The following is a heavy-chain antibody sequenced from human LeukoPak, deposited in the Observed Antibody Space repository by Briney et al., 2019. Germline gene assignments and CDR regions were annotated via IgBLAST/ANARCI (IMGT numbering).Heavy chain of an antibody. V-gene: IGHV3-9*01. D-gene: IGHD1-26*01. J-gene: IGHJ6*02. CDR2: ISWNSGSI. Sequence: GRSLRLSCAASGFTFDDYAMHWVRQAPGKGLEWVSGISWNSGSIGYADSVKGRFTISRDNAKNSLYLQMNSLRAEDTALYYCAKDIREYYGMDVWGQGTTVTVSS. CDR1: GFTFDDYA. CDR3: AKDIREYYGMDV.